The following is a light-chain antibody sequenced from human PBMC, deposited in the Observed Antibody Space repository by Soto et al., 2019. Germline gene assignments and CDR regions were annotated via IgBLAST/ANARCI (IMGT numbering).Light chain of an antibody. Sequence: DIQMTQSPSSLSASVGDSVTLTCRASQSSSSYLTWYQQKPGTAPKLLIYAASSLQSGYPSRFSGSGSAKDVTVSISSLQHADFATYYCQQNYSTRALTFGGGTKVEIK. J-gene: IGKJ4*01. V-gene: IGKV1-39*01. CDR2: AAS. CDR1: QSSSSY. CDR3: QQNYSTRALT.